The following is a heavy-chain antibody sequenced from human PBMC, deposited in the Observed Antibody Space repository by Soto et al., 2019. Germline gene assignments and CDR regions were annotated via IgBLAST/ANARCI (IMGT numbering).Heavy chain of an antibody. CDR1: GGSFSGYY. D-gene: IGHD5-18*01. CDR3: ASLRGYSYGSRIYYYYGMDV. V-gene: IGHV4-34*01. CDR2: ISHSGST. J-gene: IGHJ6*02. Sequence: SETLSLTCAVYGGSFSGYYWSWIRQPPGKGLEWIGEISHSGSTNYNPSLKSRVTISVDTSKNQFSLKLSSVTAADTAVYYCASLRGYSYGSRIYYYYGMDVWGQGTTVTVSS.